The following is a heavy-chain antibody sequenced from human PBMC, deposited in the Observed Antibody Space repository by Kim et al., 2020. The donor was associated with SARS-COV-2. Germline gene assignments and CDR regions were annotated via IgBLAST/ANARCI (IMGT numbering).Heavy chain of an antibody. V-gene: IGHV3-66*01. J-gene: IGHJ3*02. CDR1: GFTVSSNY. Sequence: GGSLRLSCAASGFTVSSNYMNWVRQAPGKGLEWVSVIYSDGSTYYADSVKGRFTISRDNSKNTLYLQMNSLRAEDTAVYYCARLNIVVVTARYAFDIWGQGTMVTVSS. CDR2: IYSDGST. D-gene: IGHD2-21*02. CDR3: ARLNIVVVTARYAFDI.